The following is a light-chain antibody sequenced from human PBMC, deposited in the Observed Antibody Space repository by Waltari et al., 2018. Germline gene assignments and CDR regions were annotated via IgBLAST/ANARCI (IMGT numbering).Light chain of an antibody. CDR2: KDS. V-gene: IGLV3-27*01. Sequence: SYELTQPSSVSVSPGQTARITCSGDVLAKKYARWFQQKPGQAPGLVRSKDSERPSGIPERFSGSSSGTTVTLTISGAQVEDEADYYCYSAADNNLGVFGGGTKLTVL. CDR1: VLAKKY. J-gene: IGLJ3*02. CDR3: YSAADNNLGV.